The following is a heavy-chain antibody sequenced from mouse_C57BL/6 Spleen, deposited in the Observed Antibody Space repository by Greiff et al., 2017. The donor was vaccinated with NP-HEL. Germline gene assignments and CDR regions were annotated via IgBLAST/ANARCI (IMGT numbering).Heavy chain of an antibody. V-gene: IGHV1-81*01. CDR1: GYTFTSYG. J-gene: IGHJ4*01. CDR3: ARADYGSSIMDY. CDR2: IYPRSGNT. Sequence: VKLMESGAELARPGASVKLSCKASGYTFTSYGISWVKQRTGQGLEWIGEIYPRSGNTYYNEKFKGKATLTADKSSSTAYMELRSLTSEDSAVYFCARADYGSSIMDYWGQGTSVTVSS. D-gene: IGHD1-1*01.